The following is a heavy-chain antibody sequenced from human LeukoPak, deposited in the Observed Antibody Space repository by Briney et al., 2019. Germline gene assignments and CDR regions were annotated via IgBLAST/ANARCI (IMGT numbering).Heavy chain of an antibody. Sequence: GGSLRLSCAAASGFTFSTYWMSWVRQAPGKGLEWVANVKHDGSEKSYVDSVKGRFTISRDNAKNSLYLQMNSLRAEDTAVYYCAKGGATQYNYWGQGTLVTVSS. V-gene: IGHV3-7*01. D-gene: IGHD3-10*01. CDR1: GFTFSTYW. CDR2: VKHDGSEK. J-gene: IGHJ4*02. CDR3: AKGGATQYNY.